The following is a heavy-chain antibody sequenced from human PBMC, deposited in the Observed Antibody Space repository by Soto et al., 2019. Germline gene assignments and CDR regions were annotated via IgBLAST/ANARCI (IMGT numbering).Heavy chain of an antibody. V-gene: IGHV3-21*01. CDR2: ISSSSSYI. D-gene: IGHD3-10*01. Sequence: EVQLVESGGGLVKPGGSLRLSCAASGFTFSSYSMNWVRQAPGKGLEWVSSISSSSSYIYYADSVKGRFTISRDNAKNXXYLQMNSLRAEDTAVYYCASWRYYYGSGSLNWFDPWGQGTLVTVSS. CDR3: ASWRYYYGSGSLNWFDP. J-gene: IGHJ5*02. CDR1: GFTFSSYS.